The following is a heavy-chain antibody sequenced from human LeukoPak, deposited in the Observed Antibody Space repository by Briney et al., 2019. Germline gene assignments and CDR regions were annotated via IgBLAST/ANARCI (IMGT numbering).Heavy chain of an antibody. J-gene: IGHJ6*02. Sequence: GASVKVSCKASGGTFSSYAISWVRQALGQGLEWMGRIIPILGIANYAQKFQGRVTITADKSTSTAYMELSSLRSEDTAVYYCARDFSWTGDYYYYGMDVWGQGTTVTVSS. CDR1: GGTFSSYA. V-gene: IGHV1-69*04. CDR3: ARDFSWTGDYYYYGMDV. CDR2: IIPILGIA. D-gene: IGHD3/OR15-3a*01.